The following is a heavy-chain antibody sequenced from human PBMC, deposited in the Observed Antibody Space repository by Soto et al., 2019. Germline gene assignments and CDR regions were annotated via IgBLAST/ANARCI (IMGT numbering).Heavy chain of an antibody. J-gene: IGHJ4*02. CDR1: GASITNYY. V-gene: IGHV4-59*01. D-gene: IGHD3-10*01. Sequence: QVQLHQSGPGLVKPSETLSLTCSVSGASITNYYWTWIRQSPGKGLEWIGYIYYGGTSNYNSSLKGRLTVSVDMSTNQFSLTLNSVTAAATAVYYCAMYYGHGQDYWGQGTLVTVSS. CDR2: IYYGGTS. CDR3: AMYYGHGQDY.